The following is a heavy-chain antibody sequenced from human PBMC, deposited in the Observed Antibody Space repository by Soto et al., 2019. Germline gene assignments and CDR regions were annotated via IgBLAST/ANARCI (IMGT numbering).Heavy chain of an antibody. V-gene: IGHV3-48*02. J-gene: IGHJ6*02. CDR2: ISSSSSTI. D-gene: IGHD2-21*02. CDR3: AREAYCGGDCYYSHYGMDV. Sequence: EVQLVESGGGLVQPGGSLRLSCEASGFTFSSYSMNWVRQAPGKGLEWVSYISSSSSTIYYAASVKGRFTISRDNAQNSLYRQLNSLRDEDTAVYYCAREAYCGGDCYYSHYGMDVWGQGTTVTVSS. CDR1: GFTFSSYS.